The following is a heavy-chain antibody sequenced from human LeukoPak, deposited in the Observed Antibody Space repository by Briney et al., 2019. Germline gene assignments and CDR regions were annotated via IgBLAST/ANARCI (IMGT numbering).Heavy chain of an antibody. CDR1: GGTFSSYA. J-gene: IGHJ4*02. Sequence: GASVKVSCKASGGTFSSYAISWVRQAPGQGLEWMGGIIPIFGTTNYAQRFQDRVTITADESTSTAYMELSSLRSEDTAVYYCAREGSKYYGSGSYYPAYFDYWGRGTLVTVSS. V-gene: IGHV1-69*13. D-gene: IGHD3-10*01. CDR3: AREGSKYYGSGSYYPAYFDY. CDR2: IIPIFGTT.